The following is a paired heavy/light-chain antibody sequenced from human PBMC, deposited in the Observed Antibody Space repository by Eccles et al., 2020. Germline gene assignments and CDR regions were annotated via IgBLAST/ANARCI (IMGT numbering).Light chain of an antibody. CDR2: QDS. CDR1: KLGDKY. Sequence: SYELTQPPSVSVSPGQTASITCSGDKLGDKYACWYQQKPGQSPVLVIYQDSKRPSGIPERFSGSNSGNTATLTISGTQAMDEADYYCQAWDSSMVFGGGTKLTVL. J-gene: IGLJ2*01. CDR3: QAWDSSMV. V-gene: IGLV3-1*01.
Heavy chain of an antibody. CDR2: ISGSGGST. CDR1: GFTFSSYA. V-gene: IGHV3-23*01. D-gene: IGHD4-4*01. J-gene: IGHJ6*03. CDR3: AKWASYSNYYYYYMDV. Sequence: EVQLLESGGGLVQPGGSLRLSCAASGFTFSSYAMSWVRQAPGKGLEWVSAISGSGGSTYYADSVKGRFTISRDNSKNTLYLQMNSLRAEDTAVYYCAKWASYSNYYYYYMDVWGKGTTVTVSS.